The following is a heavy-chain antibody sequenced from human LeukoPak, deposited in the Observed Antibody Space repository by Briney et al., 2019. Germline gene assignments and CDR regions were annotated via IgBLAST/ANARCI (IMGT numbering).Heavy chain of an antibody. CDR1: GFTVSSNY. D-gene: IGHD5-12*01. V-gene: IGHV3-66*01. CDR3: ARAIDNAYVGPSFDY. J-gene: IGHJ4*02. Sequence: GGSLRLSCAASGFTVSSNYMNWVRQAPGKGLEWVSVIYDGDSTYYADSVKGRFTISRDNSKNTLYLQMNSLRVEDTAMYYCARAIDNAYVGPSFDYWGQGTLVTVSS. CDR2: IYDGDST.